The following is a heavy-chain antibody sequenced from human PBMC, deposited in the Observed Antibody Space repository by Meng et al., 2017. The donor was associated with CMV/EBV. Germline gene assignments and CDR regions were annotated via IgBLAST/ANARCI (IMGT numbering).Heavy chain of an antibody. D-gene: IGHD3-10*01. Sequence: ASVKVSCKASGYTFTGYYMHWVRQAPGQGLEWMGWINPNSGGTNYAQKLQGRVTMTRDTSISTAYMELSRLRSDDTAVYYCASFGYYGSGSYHSYWGQGTLVTVSS. CDR3: ASFGYYGSGSYHSY. V-gene: IGHV1-2*02. CDR2: INPNSGGT. CDR1: GYTFTGYY. J-gene: IGHJ4*02.